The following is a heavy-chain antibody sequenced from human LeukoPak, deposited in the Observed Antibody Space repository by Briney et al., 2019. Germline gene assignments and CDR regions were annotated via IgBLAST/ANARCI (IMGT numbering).Heavy chain of an antibody. Sequence: PSETLSLTCTVSGGSISSYYWNWIRQPPGKGLEWIGYISYSGSTNYNPSLKSRVTISVDTSKNQFSLKLSAVTAADTAVYYCARLRYDSSGYRSSSYYFEYWGQGTLVTVSS. J-gene: IGHJ4*02. V-gene: IGHV4-59*01. CDR3: ARLRYDSSGYRSSSYYFEY. D-gene: IGHD3-22*01. CDR2: ISYSGST. CDR1: GGSISSYY.